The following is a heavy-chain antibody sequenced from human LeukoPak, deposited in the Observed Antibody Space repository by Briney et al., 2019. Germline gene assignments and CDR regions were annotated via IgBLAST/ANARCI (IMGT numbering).Heavy chain of an antibody. Sequence: PSENLSLTCTVSGGSISSGDYYWSWIRQPPGKGLEWIGYTYYSGSTYYNPSLKSRVTISVDTSKNQFSLKLSSVTAADTAVYYCARHCSSTSCYDAFDIWGQGTMVTVSS. J-gene: IGHJ3*02. CDR2: TYYSGST. V-gene: IGHV4-30-4*01. CDR3: ARHCSSTSCYDAFDI. CDR1: GGSISSGDYY. D-gene: IGHD2-2*01.